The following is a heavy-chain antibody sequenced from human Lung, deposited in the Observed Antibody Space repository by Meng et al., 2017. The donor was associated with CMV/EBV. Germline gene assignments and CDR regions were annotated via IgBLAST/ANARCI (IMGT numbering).Heavy chain of an antibody. CDR3: AAGSDVNEYYHVLSCYYTPPNFDY. CDR1: GFTFTSSA. V-gene: IGHV1-58*01. J-gene: IGHJ4*02. Sequence: SVKVSCKASGFTFTSSAVQWVRQARGQRLEWIGWIDVDSGNTNYAQKFQERVTITRDMSISTAYMELSSLRSEDTAVYYCAAGSDVNEYYHVLSCYYTPPNFDYWGQGXLVTVSS. D-gene: IGHD3-3*01. CDR2: IDVDSGNT.